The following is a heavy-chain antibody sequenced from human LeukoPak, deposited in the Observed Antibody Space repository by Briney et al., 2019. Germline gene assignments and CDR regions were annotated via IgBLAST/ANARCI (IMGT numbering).Heavy chain of an antibody. CDR1: GFTFSSYA. Sequence: PGWSLRLSCAASGFTFSSYAMGWVRQAPGKRLEWVSAISGSGGSTYYADSVKGRSTISRDNSKSTVALQMYSLRAEDTAVYYCAKPAQTDCGGDCFFDYWGQGTLVTVSS. CDR3: AKPAQTDCGGDCFFDY. V-gene: IGHV3-23*01. J-gene: IGHJ4*02. D-gene: IGHD2-21*02. CDR2: ISGSGGST.